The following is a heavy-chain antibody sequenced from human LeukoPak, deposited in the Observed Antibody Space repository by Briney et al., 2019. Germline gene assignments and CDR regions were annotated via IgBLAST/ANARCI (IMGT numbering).Heavy chain of an antibody. CDR2: IYYSGST. D-gene: IGHD1-26*01. J-gene: IGHJ4*02. CDR3: ARDHRGSYYLYYFDY. CDR1: GGSISSGGYY. Sequence: PSETLSLTCTVSGGSISSGGYYWSWIRQPPGKGLEWIGYIYYSGSTNYNPSLKSRVTISVDTSKNQFSLKLSSVTAADTAVYYCARDHRGSYYLYYFDYWGQGTLVTVSS. V-gene: IGHV4-61*08.